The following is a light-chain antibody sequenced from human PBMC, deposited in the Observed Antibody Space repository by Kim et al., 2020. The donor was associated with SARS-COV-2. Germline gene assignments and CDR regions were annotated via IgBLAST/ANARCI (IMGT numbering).Light chain of an antibody. CDR2: ENN. Sequence: GQTVIVSCSGSSSSIGNSIVNWYRQFPGAAPSLLIYENNRRPSGVPDRFSGSKSGASASLAISGLQSEDEAAYSCAAWDDGLNVWVFGGGTQLTVL. CDR3: AAWDDGLNVWV. CDR1: SSSIGNSI. V-gene: IGLV1-44*01. J-gene: IGLJ3*02.